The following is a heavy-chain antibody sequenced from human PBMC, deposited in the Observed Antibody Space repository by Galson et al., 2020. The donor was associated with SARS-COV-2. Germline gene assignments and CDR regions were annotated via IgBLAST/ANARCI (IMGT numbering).Heavy chain of an antibody. CDR1: GYTFTSYG. V-gene: IGHV1-18*04. J-gene: IGHJ6*02. CDR3: ARGLEPYYDILTGYFNYYYYGMDV. D-gene: IGHD3-9*01. Sequence: ASVKVYCKASGYTFTSYGISWVRQAPGQGLEWMGWISAYNGNTNYAQKLQGRVTMTTDTSTSTAYMELRSLRSDDTAAYYCARGLEPYYDILTGYFNYYYYGMDVWGQGTTVTVSS. CDR2: ISAYNGNT.